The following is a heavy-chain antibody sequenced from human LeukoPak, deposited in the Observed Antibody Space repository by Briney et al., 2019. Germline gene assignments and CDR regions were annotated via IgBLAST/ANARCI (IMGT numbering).Heavy chain of an antibody. CDR3: ARDREYQPLPRYYYGMDV. J-gene: IGHJ6*02. V-gene: IGHV1-69*01. Sequence: GASVKVSCKASGGTFSSYAISWLRQAPGQGLEWMGGIIPIFGTANYAQKFQGRVTITADESTSTAYMELSSLRSEDTAVYYCARDREYQPLPRYYYGMDVWGQGTTVTVSS. CDR2: IIPIFGTA. D-gene: IGHD2-2*01. CDR1: GGTFSSYA.